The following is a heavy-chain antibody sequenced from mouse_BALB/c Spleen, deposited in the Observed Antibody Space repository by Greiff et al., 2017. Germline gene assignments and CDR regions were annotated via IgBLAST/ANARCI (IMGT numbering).Heavy chain of an antibody. J-gene: IGHJ3*01. CDR3: ASAYYGSSYGTAWFAY. Sequence: DVKLVESGGGLVKPGGSLKLSCAASGFTFSSYAMSWVRQSPEKRLEWVAEISSGGSYTYYPDNVTGRFTISRDSAKNTLYLEMSSLRSEDTDMYYCASAYYGSSYGTAWFAYWGQGTLVTVSA. V-gene: IGHV5-9-4*01. CDR2: ISSGGSYT. CDR1: GFTFSSYA. D-gene: IGHD1-1*01.